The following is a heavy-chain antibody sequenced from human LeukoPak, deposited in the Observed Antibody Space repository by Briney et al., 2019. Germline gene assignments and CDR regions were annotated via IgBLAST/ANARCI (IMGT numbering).Heavy chain of an antibody. CDR3: ARASQWLAFDY. CDR1: GFTVSSSH. Sequence: GGSLRLSCVASGFTVSSSHMNWVRQAPGKGPEWVSTIYNGGSTSYGDSVKGRFAISRDNSKSTLYLDVNSLRPEDTAVYYCARASQWLAFDYWGQGTLVTVSS. D-gene: IGHD6-19*01. CDR2: IYNGGST. V-gene: IGHV3-53*01. J-gene: IGHJ4*02.